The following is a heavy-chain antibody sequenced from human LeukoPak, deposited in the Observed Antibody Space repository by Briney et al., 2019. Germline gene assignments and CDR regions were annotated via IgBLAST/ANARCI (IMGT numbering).Heavy chain of an antibody. V-gene: IGHV3-48*01. CDR3: AGGGAARPDY. CDR1: AFTFSNYG. CDR2: ISSTTTTK. Sequence: GGSLRLSCAASAFTFSNYGMNWARQPPGEGLEGVSFISSTTTTKSYADSVKGRLAISKDNAKNSLYLQMTSLRAEDTAVYYCAGGGAARPDYWGQGTLVTVSS. J-gene: IGHJ4*02. D-gene: IGHD6-6*01.